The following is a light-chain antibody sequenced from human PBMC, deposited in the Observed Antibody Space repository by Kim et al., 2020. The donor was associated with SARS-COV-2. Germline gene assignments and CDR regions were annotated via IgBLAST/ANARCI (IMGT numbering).Light chain of an antibody. J-gene: IGLJ3*02. Sequence: SPGQTARIACSGDALPRQYAYWYQQKPGQAPVVVIYKDNVRPSGIPERFFGSSSGTTVTLTISGVQAEDEADYYCQSADSSGTYKVFGGGTQLTVL. CDR2: KDN. CDR1: ALPRQY. CDR3: QSADSSGTYKV. V-gene: IGLV3-25*03.